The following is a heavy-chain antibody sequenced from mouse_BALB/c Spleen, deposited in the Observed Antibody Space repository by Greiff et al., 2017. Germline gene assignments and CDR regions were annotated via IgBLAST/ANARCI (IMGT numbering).Heavy chain of an antibody. J-gene: IGHJ2*01. CDR3: ARLGNYRYYFDY. Sequence: EVQVVESGGGLVQPGGSLKLSCAASGFTFSSYTMSWVRQTPEKRLEWVAYISNGGGSTYYPDTVKGRFTISRDNAKNTLYLQMSSLKSEDTAMYYCARLGNYRYYFDYWGQGTTLTVSS. D-gene: IGHD2-1*01. V-gene: IGHV5-12-2*01. CDR2: ISNGGGST. CDR1: GFTFSSYT.